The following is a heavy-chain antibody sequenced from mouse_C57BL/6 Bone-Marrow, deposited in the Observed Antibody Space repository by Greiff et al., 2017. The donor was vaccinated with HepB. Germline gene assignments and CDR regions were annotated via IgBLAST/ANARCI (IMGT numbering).Heavy chain of an antibody. CDR2: ISSGGSYT. J-gene: IGHJ2*01. D-gene: IGHD4-1*01. CDR1: GFTFSSYG. Sequence: EVQLVESGGDLVKPGGSLKLSCAASGFTFSSYGMSWVRQTPDKRLEWVATISSGGSYTYYPDSVKGRFTISRDNAKNTLYLQMSSLKSEDTAMYYCARRWDGFDYWGQGTTLTVSS. CDR3: ARRWDGFDY. V-gene: IGHV5-6*01.